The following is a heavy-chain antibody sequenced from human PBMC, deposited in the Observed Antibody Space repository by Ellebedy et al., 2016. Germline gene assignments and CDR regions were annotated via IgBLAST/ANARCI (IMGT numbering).Heavy chain of an antibody. CDR3: ARAYGAFSWFDP. V-gene: IGHV1-3*04. CDR2: INTGNGDR. Sequence: ASVKVSCKASGYIFTNYGLQWVRQAPGQRLEWMGWINTGNGDRKYSQKFQGRITITTDTSATTAYMALSDLRSDDTSLYYCARAYGAFSWFDPWGQGTLVTVSS. CDR1: GYIFTNYG. D-gene: IGHD4-17*01. J-gene: IGHJ5*02.